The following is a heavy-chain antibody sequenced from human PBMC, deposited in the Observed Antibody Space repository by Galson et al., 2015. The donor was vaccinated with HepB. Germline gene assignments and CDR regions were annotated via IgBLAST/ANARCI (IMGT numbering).Heavy chain of an antibody. CDR1: GYTLTELS. D-gene: IGHD2-15*01. V-gene: IGHV1-24*01. CDR3: ATDRLGYCSGGSCLTVPNWFDP. J-gene: IGHJ5*02. Sequence: SVKVSCKVSGYTLTELSMHWVRQAPGKGLEWMGGFDPEDGETIYAQKFQGRVTMTEDTSTDTAYMELSSLRSEDTAVYYCATDRLGYCSGGSCLTVPNWFDPWGQGTLVTVSS. CDR2: FDPEDGET.